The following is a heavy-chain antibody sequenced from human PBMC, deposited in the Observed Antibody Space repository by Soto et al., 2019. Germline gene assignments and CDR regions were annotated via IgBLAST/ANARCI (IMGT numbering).Heavy chain of an antibody. CDR3: ARLASGYEGKRIYGMDV. J-gene: IGHJ6*02. CDR1: GGSISSSSYY. V-gene: IGHV4-39*01. Sequence: PSETLSLTCTVSGGSISSSSYYWGWNRQPPGKGLEWIGSIYYSGSTYYDPSLKSRVTISVDTSKNQFSLKLSSVTAADTAVYYCARLASGYEGKRIYGMDVWGQGTTVTVSS. D-gene: IGHD5-12*01. CDR2: IYYSGST.